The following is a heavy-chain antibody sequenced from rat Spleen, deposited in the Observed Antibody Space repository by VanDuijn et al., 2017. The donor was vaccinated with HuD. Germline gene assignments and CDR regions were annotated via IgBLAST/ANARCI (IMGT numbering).Heavy chain of an antibody. CDR2: INYSGTT. D-gene: IGHD5-1*01. Sequence: EVQLQESGPGLVIPSQSLSLTCSVTGYSITSAYRWNWIRQFPGNKLEWMGYINYSGTTSYNPSLKSRISITGDSSKSQFFLQLNSVTLEDTATYYCARGGSSYVMDAWGQGASVTVSS. CDR3: ARGGSSYVMDA. J-gene: IGHJ4*01. CDR1: GYSITSAY. V-gene: IGHV3-1*01.